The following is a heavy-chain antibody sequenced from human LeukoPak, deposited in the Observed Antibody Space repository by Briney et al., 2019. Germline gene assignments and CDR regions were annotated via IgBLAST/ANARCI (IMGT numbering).Heavy chain of an antibody. D-gene: IGHD3-22*01. CDR3: ARQSGAPYYYDSSGYFDY. CDR2: IYPGDSDT. J-gene: IGHJ4*02. V-gene: IGHV5-51*01. CDR1: GYIYTSYW. Sequence: GESLKISCNSSGYIYTSYWIGWVRQMPGKGLEWMGIIYPGDSDTRYSPSFRGQVTISADKSISTAYLQWSSLKASDTAMYYCARQSGAPYYYDSSGYFDYWGQGTLVTVSS.